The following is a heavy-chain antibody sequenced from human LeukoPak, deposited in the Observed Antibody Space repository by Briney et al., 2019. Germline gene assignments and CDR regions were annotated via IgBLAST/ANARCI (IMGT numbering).Heavy chain of an antibody. CDR2: IYTSGST. V-gene: IGHV4-4*07. Sequence: SETLSLTCTVSGGSISSYYWSWIRQPAGKGLEWIGRIYTSGSTNYNPSLKSRVTMSVDTSKNQFSLKLSSVTAADTAVYYCARDGSCSSTSCYRTAPGGGSRRAFDIWGQGTMVTVSS. CDR1: GGSISSYY. CDR3: ARDGSCSSTSCYRTAPGGGSRRAFDI. D-gene: IGHD2-2*03. J-gene: IGHJ3*02.